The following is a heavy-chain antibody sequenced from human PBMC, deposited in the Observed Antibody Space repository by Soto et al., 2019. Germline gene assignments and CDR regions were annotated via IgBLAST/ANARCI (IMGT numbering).Heavy chain of an antibody. J-gene: IGHJ6*03. Sequence: WVRQSPSRGLEWLGRTYYRSKWYNDYAVSVKSRITINPDTSKNQFSLQLNSVTPEDTAVYYCARDKVVVVAARYYYYYMDVWGKGTTVTVSS. CDR2: TYYRSKWYN. CDR3: ARDKVVVVAARYYYYYMDV. V-gene: IGHV6-1*01. D-gene: IGHD2-15*01.